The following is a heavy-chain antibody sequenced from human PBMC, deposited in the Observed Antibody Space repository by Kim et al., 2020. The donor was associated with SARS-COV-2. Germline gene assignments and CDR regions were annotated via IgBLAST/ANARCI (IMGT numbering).Heavy chain of an antibody. CDR1: GYTLTELS. CDR3: ATGVAVAGTPRYYYYYYGMDV. D-gene: IGHD6-19*01. Sequence: ASVKVSCKVSGYTLTELSMHWVRQAPGKGLEWMGGFDPEDGETIYAQKFQDRVTMTEDTSTDTAYMELSSLRSEDTAVYYCATGVAVAGTPRYYYYYYGMDVWGQGTTVTVSS. V-gene: IGHV1-24*01. J-gene: IGHJ6*02. CDR2: FDPEDGET.